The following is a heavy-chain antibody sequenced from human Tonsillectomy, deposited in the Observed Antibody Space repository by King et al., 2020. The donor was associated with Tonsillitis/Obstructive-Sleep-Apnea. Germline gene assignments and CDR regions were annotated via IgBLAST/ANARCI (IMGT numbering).Heavy chain of an antibody. CDR1: SSYW. Sequence: VQLVESGGGLVQPGGSLRLSCAAFSSYWMHWVRQAPGKGLVWVSRINSDGSSTNYADSVKGRFTISRDNAKNTLYLQMNSLRAEDTAVYFCARAPPDDSSGYLDYWGQGPLVTVSS. CDR2: INSDGSST. V-gene: IGHV3-74*01. D-gene: IGHD3-22*01. CDR3: ARAPPDDSSGYLDY. J-gene: IGHJ4*02.